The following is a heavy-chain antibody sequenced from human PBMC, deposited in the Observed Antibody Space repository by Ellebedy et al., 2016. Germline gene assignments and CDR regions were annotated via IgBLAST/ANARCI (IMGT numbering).Heavy chain of an antibody. CDR3: ARAFKRGAYYNYFDL. D-gene: IGHD3-10*01. J-gene: IGHJ5*02. CDR1: GFIFRNFA. Sequence: GESLKISXAASGFIFRNFAFHWVRQAPGKGLEWVAVISYDGTKKYYADSLKGRFTISRDRANNTVSLQMTSLRAEDTAVYYCARAFKRGAYYNYFDLWGQGTLVTVSS. V-gene: IGHV3-30-3*01. CDR2: ISYDGTKK.